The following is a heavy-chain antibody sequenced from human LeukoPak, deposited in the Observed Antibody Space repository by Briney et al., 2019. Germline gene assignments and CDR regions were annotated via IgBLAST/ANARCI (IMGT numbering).Heavy chain of an antibody. CDR2: ISGSGGST. D-gene: IGHD4-23*01. J-gene: IGHJ4*02. Sequence: GGSLRLSCAASGFTFSSYSMNWVRQAPGKGLEWVSAISGSGGSTYYADSVKGRFTISRDNSKNTLYLQMNSLRAEDTAVYYCASQTTVVTPLDYWGQGTLVTVSS. CDR3: ASQTTVVTPLDY. CDR1: GFTFSSYS. V-gene: IGHV3-23*01.